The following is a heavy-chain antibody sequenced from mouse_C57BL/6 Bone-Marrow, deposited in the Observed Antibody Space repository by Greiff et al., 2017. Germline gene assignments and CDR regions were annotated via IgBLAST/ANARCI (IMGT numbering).Heavy chain of an antibody. Sequence: QVQLKESGAELARPGASVKLSCKASGYTFTSYGLSWVKQRTGQGLEWIGEIYPRSGNTYYNEKFKGKATLTADKSSSTAYMELRSLTSEDSAVYFCAREPHYYGSSYWFAYWGQGTLVTVSA. J-gene: IGHJ3*01. CDR2: IYPRSGNT. D-gene: IGHD1-1*01. V-gene: IGHV1-81*01. CDR3: AREPHYYGSSYWFAY. CDR1: GYTFTSYG.